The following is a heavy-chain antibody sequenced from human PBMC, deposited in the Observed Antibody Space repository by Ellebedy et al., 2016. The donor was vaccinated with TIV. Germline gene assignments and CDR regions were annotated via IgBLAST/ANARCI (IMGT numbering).Heavy chain of an antibody. CDR2: SFMGGST. V-gene: IGHV4-4*07. CDR1: GGSFTSYY. Sequence: GSLRLXCTVSGGSFTSYYWSWIRHAAGKGLEWIGRSFMGGSTTYNPSLKNRVTMSADASTTQLSLSLSSVTAADTAVYFCARLRQSRDRSHWYFDLWGRGTLVTVSS. CDR3: ARLRQSRDRSHWYFDL. D-gene: IGHD1-14*01. J-gene: IGHJ2*01.